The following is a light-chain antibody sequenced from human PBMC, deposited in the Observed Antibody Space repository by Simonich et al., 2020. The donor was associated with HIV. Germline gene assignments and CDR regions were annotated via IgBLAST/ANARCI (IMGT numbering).Light chain of an antibody. V-gene: IGKV4-1*01. J-gene: IGKJ1*01. CDR2: WAA. CDR1: QNVLYSFNNKNY. CDR3: QQYYITPHT. Sequence: DIVMTQSPASLAVSLGEGATINCKSSQNVLYSFNNKNYLAWYQQKPGQPPNLLIYWAATRESGVPERFRGSGSGTHFRPNISSLQAEDAAVYYCQQYYITPHTLGQGTKVEIK.